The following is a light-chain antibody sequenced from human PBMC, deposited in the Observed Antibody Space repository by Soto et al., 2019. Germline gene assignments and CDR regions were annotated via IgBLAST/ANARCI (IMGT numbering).Light chain of an antibody. CDR1: QSVSSSF. CDR2: AAS. J-gene: IGKJ5*01. V-gene: IGKV3D-20*02. CDR3: QQRSNWVT. Sequence: EIVMTQSPATLSVSPGERATLSCMASQSVSSSFLAWYQQTPGQAPRLLIHAASNRATGIPARFSGSGSGTDFTLTISSLEPEDFAVYYCQQRSNWVTFGQGTRLEIK.